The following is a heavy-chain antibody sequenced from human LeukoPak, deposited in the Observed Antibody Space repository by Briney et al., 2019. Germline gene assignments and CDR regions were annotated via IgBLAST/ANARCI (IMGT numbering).Heavy chain of an antibody. D-gene: IGHD6-19*01. CDR3: ARVPRAVAGKYYFDY. J-gene: IGHJ4*02. Sequence: SETLSLTCTVSGGSISSGGYYWSWLRQHPGKGLEWIGYIYYSGSTYYNPSLKSRVTISVDTSKNQFSLKLSSVTAADTAVYYCARVPRAVAGKYYFDYWGQGTLVTVSS. V-gene: IGHV4-31*03. CDR1: GGSISSGGYY. CDR2: IYYSGST.